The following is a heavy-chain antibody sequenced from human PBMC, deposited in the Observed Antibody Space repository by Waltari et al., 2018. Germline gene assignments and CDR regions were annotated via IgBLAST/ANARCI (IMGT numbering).Heavy chain of an antibody. CDR3: ARRRLGYCSGGSCFAWYFDL. CDR1: GGSISSSY. J-gene: IGHJ2*01. V-gene: IGHV4-59*08. Sequence: QVQLQESGPGLVKPSETLSLTCTVSGGSISSSYWSWIRQPPGTGLELIGYIYYSGSTNYNPPLKSRVTISVDTSKNQFSLKLSSVTAADTAVYYCARRRLGYCSGGSCFAWYFDLWGRGTLVTVSS. D-gene: IGHD2-15*01. CDR2: IYYSGST.